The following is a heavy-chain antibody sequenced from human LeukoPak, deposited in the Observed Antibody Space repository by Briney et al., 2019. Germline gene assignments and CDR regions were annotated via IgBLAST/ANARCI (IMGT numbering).Heavy chain of an antibody. D-gene: IGHD4-23*01. V-gene: IGHV4-59*01. CDR2: IYYSGST. J-gene: IGHJ6*02. CDR3: ARDLRGKGMDV. CDR1: GGSISSYY. Sequence: SETLSLTCTVSGGSISSYYWSWIRQPPGKGLEWIGYIYYSGSTNYNPSLKSRVTISVDTSKNQFSLKLSSVTAADTAAYYCARDLRGKGMDVWGQGTTVTVSS.